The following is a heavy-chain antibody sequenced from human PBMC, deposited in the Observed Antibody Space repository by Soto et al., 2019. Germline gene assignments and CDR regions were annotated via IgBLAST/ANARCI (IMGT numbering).Heavy chain of an antibody. D-gene: IGHD3-10*01. J-gene: IGHJ3*02. Sequence: SETLSLTCTVSGASIYNGGYFWSWIRQHPRKGLEWLGYIYYSGNTYYNPSLKSRVTISLDTSKNQFSLRLSSVTAADTAVYYCARDWFYYGSGSYKAFDIWGRGTMVTVSS. CDR3: ARDWFYYGSGSYKAFDI. V-gene: IGHV4-31*03. CDR2: IYYSGNT. CDR1: GASIYNGGYF.